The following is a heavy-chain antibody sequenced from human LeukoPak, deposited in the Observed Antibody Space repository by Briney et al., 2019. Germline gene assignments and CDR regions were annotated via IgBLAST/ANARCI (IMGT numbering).Heavy chain of an antibody. CDR1: GFTFSSYG. J-gene: IGHJ4*02. D-gene: IGHD3-3*01. CDR2: ISYDGSNK. CDR3: AKDRPGFWSGYYTRGFYYFDY. V-gene: IGHV3-30*18. Sequence: GRSLRLSCAASGFTFSSYGMHWVRQAPGKGLEWVAVISYDGSNKYYADSVKGRFTISRDNSKNTLYLQMNSLRAEDTAVYYCAKDRPGFWSGYYTRGFYYFDYWGQGTLVTVSS.